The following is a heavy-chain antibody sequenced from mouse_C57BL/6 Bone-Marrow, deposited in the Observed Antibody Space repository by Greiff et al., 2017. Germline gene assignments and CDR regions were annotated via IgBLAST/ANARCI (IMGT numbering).Heavy chain of an antibody. CDR2: IYPGGGYT. D-gene: IGHD2-4*01. CDR1: GYTFTNYW. V-gene: IGHV1-63*01. CDR3: AIWGITGYFDV. Sequence: QVQLKQSGAELVRPGTSVKMSCKASGYTFTNYWIGWAKQRPGHGLEWIGDIYPGGGYTNYNEKFKGKATLTADKSSSTAYMQFSSLTSEDSAIYYCAIWGITGYFDVWGTGTTVTVAS. J-gene: IGHJ1*03.